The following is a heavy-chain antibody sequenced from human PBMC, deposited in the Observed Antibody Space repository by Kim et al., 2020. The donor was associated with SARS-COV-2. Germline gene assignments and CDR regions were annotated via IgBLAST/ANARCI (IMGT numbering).Heavy chain of an antibody. CDR3: ARSSLVVHNSSDAFDI. CDR1: GFTFSSYA. CDR2: ISYDGSNK. J-gene: IGHJ3*02. Sequence: GGSLRLSCAASGFTFSSYAMHWVRQAPGKGLEWVAVISYDGSNKYYADSVKGRFTISRDNSKNTLYLQMNSLRAEDTAVYYCARSSLVVHNSSDAFDIWGQGTMVTVSS. D-gene: IGHD2-15*01. V-gene: IGHV3-30*04.